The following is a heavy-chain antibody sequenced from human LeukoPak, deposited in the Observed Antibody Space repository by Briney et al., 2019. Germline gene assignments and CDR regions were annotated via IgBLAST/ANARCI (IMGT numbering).Heavy chain of an antibody. CDR2: YSGYSSNI. J-gene: IGHJ3*02. CDR3: ARKALVFGRTFIMPDAFDI. Sequence: GVPLRLFCTASRFPLSYVYTPWLPRSGEKAQVGVTYYSGYSSNILYADSVKGRFTVSRDNAKNSFYLQMSSLRGEDTAIYYCARKALVFGRTFIMPDAFDIWRQGTLVTVSS. V-gene: IGHV3-11*04. CDR1: RFPLSYVY. D-gene: IGHD3-10*01.